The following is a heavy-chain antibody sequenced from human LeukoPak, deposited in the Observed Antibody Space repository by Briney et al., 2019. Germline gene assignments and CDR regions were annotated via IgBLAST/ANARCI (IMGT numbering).Heavy chain of an antibody. J-gene: IGHJ6*02. V-gene: IGHV3-66*01. Sequence: PGGSLRLSCAASGFTVSSNYMSWVRQAPGKGLEWVSVIYSGGSTYYADSVKGRFTISRDNSKNTLYLQMNSLRAEDTAVYYCASPSYCSGGSCYGDYYYGMDVWGQGTTVTVSS. D-gene: IGHD2-15*01. CDR1: GFTVSSNY. CDR2: IYSGGST. CDR3: ASPSYCSGGSCYGDYYYGMDV.